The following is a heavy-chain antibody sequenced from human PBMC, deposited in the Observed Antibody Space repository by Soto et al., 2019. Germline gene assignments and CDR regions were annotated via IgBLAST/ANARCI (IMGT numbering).Heavy chain of an antibody. V-gene: IGHV1-2*04. Sequence: ASVKVSCKASGYTFTGYYMHWVRQAPGQGLEWMGWIKPNSGGTNYAQKYQGWVTMTRDTSISTAYMELSRLRSDDTAVYYCARDRRITIFGVVDDAFDIWGQGTMVTVSS. CDR3: ARDRRITIFGVVDDAFDI. CDR2: IKPNSGGT. D-gene: IGHD3-3*01. CDR1: GYTFTGYY. J-gene: IGHJ3*02.